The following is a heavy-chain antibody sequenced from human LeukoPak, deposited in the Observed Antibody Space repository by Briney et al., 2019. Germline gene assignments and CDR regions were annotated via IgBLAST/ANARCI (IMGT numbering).Heavy chain of an antibody. Sequence: ASVKVSCKASGYTFINYGISWVRQAPGQGLEWMGWISAYNGNTNYAQKLQGRVTTTRDTSTTTAYMELRSLRSDDTAVYYCARGIFGVVTYYYYYMDVWGKGTTVTVSS. J-gene: IGHJ6*03. CDR2: ISAYNGNT. CDR3: ARGIFGVVTYYYYYMDV. CDR1: GYTFINYG. D-gene: IGHD3-3*01. V-gene: IGHV1-18*01.